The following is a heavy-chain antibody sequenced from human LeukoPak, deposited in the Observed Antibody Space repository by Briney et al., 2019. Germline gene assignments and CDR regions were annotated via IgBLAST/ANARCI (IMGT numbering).Heavy chain of an antibody. CDR1: GFTFSSYW. Sequence: PGGSLRLSCAASGFTFSSYWMSWVRQAPGKGPEWVANIKQDGSAKYYVDSVKGRFTISRDNGNSSLHLQMNSLRAEDTAVYYCIRLSGPLDDYWGQGTLVTVSS. CDR2: IKQDGSAK. V-gene: IGHV3-7*03. J-gene: IGHJ4*02. CDR3: IRLSGPLDDY. D-gene: IGHD1-26*01.